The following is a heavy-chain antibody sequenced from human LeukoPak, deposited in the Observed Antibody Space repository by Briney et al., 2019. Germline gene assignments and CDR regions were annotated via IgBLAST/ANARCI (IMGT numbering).Heavy chain of an antibody. CDR3: ARPSSGYLSYFDC. J-gene: IGHJ4*02. V-gene: IGHV4-59*08. CDR1: GGSISSYH. CDR2: IYYSGST. D-gene: IGHD3-22*01. Sequence: SETLSLTCTVSGGSISSYHWSWIRQPPGKGLEWIGYIYYSGSTNYNPSLKSRVTISLDTSKNQFSLKVSSVTAADTAVYYCARPSSGYLSYFDCWGQGSLVPVSS.